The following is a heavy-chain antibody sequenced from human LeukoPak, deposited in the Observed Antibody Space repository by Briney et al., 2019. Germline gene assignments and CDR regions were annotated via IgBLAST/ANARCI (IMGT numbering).Heavy chain of an antibody. D-gene: IGHD2-2*01. J-gene: IGHJ6*04. V-gene: IGHV3-7*03. CDR3: ARDVSLGYCSSTSCFTTAWDV. Sequence: GGSLRLSCAASGFTFSSYWMSWVRQAPGKGLGWVANIKQDGSEKYYVDSVKGRFTISRDNAKNSLYLQMNSLRAEDTAVYYCARDVSLGYCSSTSCFTTAWDVWGKGTTVTVSS. CDR1: GFTFSSYW. CDR2: IKQDGSEK.